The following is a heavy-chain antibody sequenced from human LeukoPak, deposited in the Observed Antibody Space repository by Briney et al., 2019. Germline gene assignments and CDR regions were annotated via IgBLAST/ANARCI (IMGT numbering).Heavy chain of an antibody. V-gene: IGHV1-8*02. CDR3: GKEARDGDNRNGY. D-gene: IGHD5-24*01. CDR2: MNPKSDKT. J-gene: IGHJ4*02. Sequence: ASVKVSCKASGYTITTYNISWVRQATGQGLEWMGWMNPKSDKTGYAQKFQGRVTMTTNTSISTAYMEQSSLRSDDTAIYYCGKEARDGDNRNGYWGQGTLVTVSS. CDR1: GYTITTYN.